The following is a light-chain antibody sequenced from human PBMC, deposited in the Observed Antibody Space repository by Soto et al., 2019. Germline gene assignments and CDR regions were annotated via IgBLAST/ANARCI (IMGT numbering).Light chain of an antibody. J-gene: IGLJ1*01. Sequence: QSVLTQPASVSGSPGQSITISCTGTSSDVGGYNYVSWYQQHPGKAPKLMIYDVSNRPSWVSNRFSGSKSGNTATLTISGLQAEDEADYYCSSYTSSSTLDVFGTGTQVTVL. V-gene: IGLV2-14*01. CDR2: DVS. CDR1: SSDVGGYNY. CDR3: SSYTSSSTLDV.